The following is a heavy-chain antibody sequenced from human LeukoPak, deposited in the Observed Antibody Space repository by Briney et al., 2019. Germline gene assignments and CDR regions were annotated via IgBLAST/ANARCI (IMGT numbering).Heavy chain of an antibody. CDR2: IYYSGST. V-gene: IGHV4-39*01. Sequence: SETLSLTCTVSGGSISSSSYYWGWIRQPPGKGLEWIWSIYYSGSTYYNPSLKSRVTISVDTSKNQFSLNPSSVTAADTAVYYCARLYYDSSGYYQICYFDYWGQGTLVTVSS. CDR3: ARLYYDSSGYYQICYFDY. CDR1: GGSISSSSYY. J-gene: IGHJ4*02. D-gene: IGHD3-22*01.